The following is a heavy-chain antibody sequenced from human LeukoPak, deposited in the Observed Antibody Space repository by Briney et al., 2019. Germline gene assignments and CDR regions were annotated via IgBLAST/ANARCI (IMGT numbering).Heavy chain of an antibody. V-gene: IGHV3-7*01. J-gene: IGHJ4*02. D-gene: IGHD3-22*01. CDR2: INQDGSGK. Sequence: PGGSLRLSCEASGFTFSSYWMSWVRQAPGKGLEWVANINQDGSGKEYVDSVKGRFTISRDNAKNSLYLQMNSLRAEDTAVYYCARGYYYDTSGYGSIFDYWGQGTLVTVSS. CDR1: GFTFSSYW. CDR3: ARGYYYDTSGYGSIFDY.